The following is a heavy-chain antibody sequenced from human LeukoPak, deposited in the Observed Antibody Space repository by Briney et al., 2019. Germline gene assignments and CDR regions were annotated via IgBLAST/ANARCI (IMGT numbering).Heavy chain of an antibody. CDR2: IRGSGGST. D-gene: IGHD1-26*01. V-gene: IGHV3-23*01. CDR3: AKDVVAAPSRFDY. Sequence: GGSLSLSCAASGFTFSDCAMSWVRQAPGKGREWVSGIRGSGGSTYYADSVKGRFTISRDKSKNTMYLQMNSLRAEDTAVYYCAKDVVAAPSRFDYWGQGTLVTVSS. J-gene: IGHJ4*02. CDR1: GFTFSDCA.